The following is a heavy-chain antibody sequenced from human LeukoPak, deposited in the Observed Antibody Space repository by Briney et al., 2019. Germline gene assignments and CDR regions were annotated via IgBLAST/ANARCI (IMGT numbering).Heavy chain of an antibody. Sequence: SVKVSCKASGGTFSSYAISWVRQAPGQGLEWMGGIIPIFGTANYAQKFQGRVTITADESTGTAYMELSSLRSEDTAVYYCAREVGLYCSSTSCHDAFDIWGQGTMVTVSS. CDR1: GGTFSSYA. CDR3: AREVGLYCSSTSCHDAFDI. CDR2: IIPIFGTA. D-gene: IGHD2-2*01. V-gene: IGHV1-69*13. J-gene: IGHJ3*02.